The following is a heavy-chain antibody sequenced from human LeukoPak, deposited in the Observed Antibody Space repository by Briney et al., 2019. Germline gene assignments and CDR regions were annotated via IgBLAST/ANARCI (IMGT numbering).Heavy chain of an antibody. CDR1: GFTFSRYA. D-gene: IGHD3-3*01. Sequence: GGSLRLSCATSGFTFSRYAMHWVRQAPGKGLEWVALISYDANTGSNKYYADSVKGRFTISRDNSKNTLYLQMNSLRAEDTAVYYCARDGGYDFWSGYYQEYWGQGTLVTVSS. J-gene: IGHJ4*02. V-gene: IGHV3-30-3*01. CDR2: ISYDANTGSNK. CDR3: ARDGGYDFWSGYYQEY.